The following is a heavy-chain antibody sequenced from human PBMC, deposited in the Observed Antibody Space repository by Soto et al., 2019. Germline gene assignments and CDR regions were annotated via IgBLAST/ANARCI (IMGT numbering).Heavy chain of an antibody. D-gene: IGHD2-2*01. CDR2: ISWNSGSI. J-gene: IGHJ4*02. CDR3: AKDRAPEYQLPSPPDY. Sequence: EVQLVESGGGLVQPGRSLRLSCAASGFTFDDYAMHWVRQAPGKGLEWVSGISWNSGSIGYADSVKGRFTISRDNAKNSLYLQMNSLRAEDTALYYCAKDRAPEYQLPSPPDYWGQGTLVTASS. V-gene: IGHV3-9*01. CDR1: GFTFDDYA.